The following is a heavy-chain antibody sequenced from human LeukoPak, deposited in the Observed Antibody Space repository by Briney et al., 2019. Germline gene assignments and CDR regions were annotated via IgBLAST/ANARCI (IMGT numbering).Heavy chain of an antibody. CDR3: ARGAYYSDKFPLHY. CDR1: GYTFINYY. J-gene: IGHJ4*02. V-gene: IGHV1-2*02. D-gene: IGHD3-22*01. Sequence: ASVEVSCKASGYTFINYYMHWVRQAPGQGLEWVGWINPNSGATNYAQKFQGRVTMTRDTSISAAYMDLNSLRSDDTAVYYCARGAYYSDKFPLHYWGQGTLVTVSS. CDR2: INPNSGAT.